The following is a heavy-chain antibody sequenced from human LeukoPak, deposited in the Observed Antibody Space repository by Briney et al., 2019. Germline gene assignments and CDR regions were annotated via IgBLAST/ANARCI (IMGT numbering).Heavy chain of an antibody. J-gene: IGHJ4*02. CDR1: GXSFTRYC. Sequence: GESLKISSKGSGXSFTRYCIGWVRQMPETGLEWMGVIYPADSDTTYNPSLQGQVTISVDRSINTAYLQWSSLKASDTAMYYCARRCMSGYCSSGGPMDDYWGQGTLVTVSS. D-gene: IGHD2-15*01. CDR3: ARRCMSGYCSSGGPMDDY. V-gene: IGHV5-51*01. CDR2: IYPADSDT.